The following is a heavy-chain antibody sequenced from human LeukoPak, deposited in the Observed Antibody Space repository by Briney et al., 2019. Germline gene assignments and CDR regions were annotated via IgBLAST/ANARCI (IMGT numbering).Heavy chain of an antibody. CDR1: GGTFSSYA. J-gene: IGHJ3*02. D-gene: IGHD3-22*01. CDR2: IIPIFGTA. CDR3: AREDAYSGYLDDAFDI. V-gene: IGHV1-69*13. Sequence: GASVKVSCKASGGTFSSYAISWVRQAPGQGLEWMEGIIPIFGTANYAQKFQGRVTITADESTSTAYMELSSLRSEDTAVYYCAREDAYSGYLDDAFDIWGQGTMVTVSS.